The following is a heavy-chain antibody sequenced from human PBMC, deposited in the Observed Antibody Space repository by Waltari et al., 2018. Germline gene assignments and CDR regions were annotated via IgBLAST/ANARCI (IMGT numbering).Heavy chain of an antibody. CDR1: GGSMNSDY. V-gene: IGHV4-59*01. CDR2: IYYTGGP. CDR3: ARFVPLRGLDL. J-gene: IGHJ5*02. Sequence: QVHLQESGPGLVKPWETLSLTCTVSGGSMNSDYWTWIRQPPGKGLEWIGYIYYTGGPNYNPSLDSRVTISGDKSRKQCSLRLTSVTTADTAVYFCARFVPLRGLDLWGPGMLVSVSS. D-gene: IGHD3-10*01.